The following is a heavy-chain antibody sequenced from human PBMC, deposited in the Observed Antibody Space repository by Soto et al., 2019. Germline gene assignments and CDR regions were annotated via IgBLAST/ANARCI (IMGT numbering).Heavy chain of an antibody. CDR1: GFTFSSYA. V-gene: IGHV3-23*01. D-gene: IGHD2-15*01. CDR2: ISGSGGST. J-gene: IGHJ4*02. CDR3: AKNSIVVVVAASFDY. Sequence: VGSLRLSCAASGFTFSSYAMSWVRQVPGKGLEWVSAISGSGGSTYYADSVKGRFTISRDNSKNTLYLQMNSLRAEDTAVYYCAKNSIVVVVAASFDYWGQGTLVTVSS.